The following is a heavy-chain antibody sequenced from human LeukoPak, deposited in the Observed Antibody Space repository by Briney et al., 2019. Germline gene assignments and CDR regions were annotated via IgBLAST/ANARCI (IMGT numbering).Heavy chain of an antibody. J-gene: IGHJ3*02. CDR1: GGSISSYY. D-gene: IGHD2-15*01. V-gene: IGHV4-4*07. Sequence: PSETLSLTCTVSGGSISSYYWSWIRQPAGKGLEWIGRIYTSGSTNYNPSLKSRVTMSVDTSKNQFSLKLSSATAADTAVYYCARGRGLLGYRSGGSCYPGAFDIWGQGTMVTVSS. CDR3: ARGRGLLGYRSGGSCYPGAFDI. CDR2: IYTSGST.